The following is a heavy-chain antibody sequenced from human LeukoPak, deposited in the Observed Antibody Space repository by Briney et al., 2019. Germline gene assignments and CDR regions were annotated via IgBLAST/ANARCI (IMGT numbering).Heavy chain of an antibody. V-gene: IGHV3-33*01. CDR1: GFTFSSYG. J-gene: IGHJ5*02. CDR2: IWYDGTNK. CDR3: ARGGSGIYRTYNWLDP. Sequence: GGSLRLSCAASGFTFSSYGMHWGRQAPGKGLEWVAVIWYDGTNKYYTDSVKGRFTISRDNSKNTLYLQMDSLRAEDTAVYYCARGGSGIYRTYNWLDPWGQGTLVTVSS. D-gene: IGHD1-26*01.